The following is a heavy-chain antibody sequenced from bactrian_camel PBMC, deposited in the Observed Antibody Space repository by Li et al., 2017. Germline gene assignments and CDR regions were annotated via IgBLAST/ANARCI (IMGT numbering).Heavy chain of an antibody. CDR2: IYTKSGVT. CDR1: GDTIGRYC. Sequence: HVQLVESGGGSVQVGGSLRLSCVASGDTIGRYCMGWFRQIPDKEREGVATIYTKSGVTYYADPVKGRFTISHDSAKNTLYLQMDGLKPEDSAMYYCAAGFTVESMSSSTGAKVWGGCWYNHWGQGTQVTVS. CDR3: AAGFTVESMSSSTGAKVWGGCWYNH. J-gene: IGHJ4*01. D-gene: IGHD3*01. V-gene: IGHV3-2*01.